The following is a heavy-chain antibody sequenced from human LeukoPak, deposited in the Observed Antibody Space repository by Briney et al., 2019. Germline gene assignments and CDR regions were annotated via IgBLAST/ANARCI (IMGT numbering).Heavy chain of an antibody. CDR2: IFYTGST. CDR3: ARRGVYGSENYFEY. V-gene: IGHV4-39*01. D-gene: IGHD3-10*01. CDR1: GASLYRVNYY. Sequence: SETLSLTSSVAGASLYRVNYYWAWIGHPPGKSLEYIGSIFYTGSTYDNPSLTGRISMSVDTSKNQFSLKLASVTATDTAVYYCARRGVYGSENYFEYWGRGVLVIVSS. J-gene: IGHJ4*02.